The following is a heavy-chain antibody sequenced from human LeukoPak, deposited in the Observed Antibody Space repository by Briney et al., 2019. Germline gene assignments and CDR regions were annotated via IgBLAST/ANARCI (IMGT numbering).Heavy chain of an antibody. D-gene: IGHD6-13*01. J-gene: IGHJ4*02. CDR2: ISDTGTSV. Sequence: PGGSLRLSCAASGFLFSAFSMNWVRQAPGKGLEWIAYISDTGTSVYYADSVKGRFTIPRDNAKNSLYLQMNSLKVDDTGFYYCARSLGGSSYWGQGTLVTVSS. V-gene: IGHV3-48*01. CDR1: GFLFSAFS. CDR3: ARSLGGSSY.